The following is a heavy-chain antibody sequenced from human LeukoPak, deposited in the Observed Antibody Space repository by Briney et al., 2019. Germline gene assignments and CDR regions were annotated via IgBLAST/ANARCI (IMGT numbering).Heavy chain of an antibody. D-gene: IGHD3-22*01. J-gene: IGHJ3*02. CDR2: ISYDGSNK. Sequence: PGGSLRLSCAASGFTFSSYAMHWVRQAPGKGLEWVAVISYDGSNKYYADSVKGRFTISRDNSKNTLYLQMNSLRAEDTAVYYCAREYLLGHYDSSFDAFDIWGQGTMVTVSS. CDR3: AREYLLGHYDSSFDAFDI. CDR1: GFTFSSYA. V-gene: IGHV3-30-3*01.